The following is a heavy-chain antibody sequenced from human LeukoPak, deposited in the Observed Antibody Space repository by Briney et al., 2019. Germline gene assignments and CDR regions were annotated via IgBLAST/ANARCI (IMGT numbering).Heavy chain of an antibody. Sequence: ASLKVSSKASGYTFTSYGISWVRQAAGQGLEWMGWIGAYNGNTNYAQKLQGRVTMTTDTSTSTAYMELRSLRSDDTAVYYCARLPPPYYDILTGYYISLTFGDYWGQGTLVTVSS. CDR3: ARLPPPYYDILTGYYISLTFGDY. J-gene: IGHJ4*02. V-gene: IGHV1-18*01. CDR1: GYTFTSYG. D-gene: IGHD3-9*01. CDR2: IGAYNGNT.